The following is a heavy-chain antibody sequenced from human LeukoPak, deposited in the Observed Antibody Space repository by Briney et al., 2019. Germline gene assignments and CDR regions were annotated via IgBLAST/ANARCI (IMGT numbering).Heavy chain of an antibody. CDR3: ARDRRVGATWSVGAFDI. D-gene: IGHD1-26*01. Sequence: PGGSLRLSCAASGFPLTTCEMNWVRQAPGKGLEWVSYISSSGDSIYYADSVKGRFTISRDNAKNSLSLQMNSLRAEDTAIYYCARDRRVGATWSVGAFDIWGQGTTVTVSS. J-gene: IGHJ3*02. CDR1: GFPLTTCE. V-gene: IGHV3-48*03. CDR2: ISSSGDSI.